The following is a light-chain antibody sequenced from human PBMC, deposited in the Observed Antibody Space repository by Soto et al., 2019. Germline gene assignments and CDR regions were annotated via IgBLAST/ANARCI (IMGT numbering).Light chain of an antibody. CDR2: GAS. CDR3: QQYGSSPDT. Sequence: EIGLTQSPGTLSLSPGERATLYCRASQSVSSSYLAWYQQKPGQAPRLLIYGASSRSTGIPDRFSGSGSGTDFTLTISRREPEEFAVYYCQQYGSSPDTFGQGTPLEIK. J-gene: IGKJ2*01. V-gene: IGKV3-20*01. CDR1: QSVSSSY.